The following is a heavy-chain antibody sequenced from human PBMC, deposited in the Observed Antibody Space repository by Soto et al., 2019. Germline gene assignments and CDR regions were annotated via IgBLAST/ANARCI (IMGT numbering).Heavy chain of an antibody. CDR3: VRTARQGAVAPHGFDR. Sequence: SETLSLTCTVSGASIRSTDYYWSWIRQAPGKCLEWIGYVYYTGSCYYNPSLMSRLTISVDTSKNQFSLKLTSVTAAETAVYYCVRTARQGAVAPHGFDRWGKGGQVT. V-gene: IGHV4-30-4*01. D-gene: IGHD2-21*02. J-gene: IGHJ5*02. CDR2: VYYTGSC. CDR1: GASIRSTDYY.